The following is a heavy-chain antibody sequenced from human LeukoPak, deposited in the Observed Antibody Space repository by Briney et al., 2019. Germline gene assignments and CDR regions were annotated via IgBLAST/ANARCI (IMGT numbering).Heavy chain of an antibody. V-gene: IGHV3-11*04. CDR3: AKAHDCSGGSCYDDYFDY. J-gene: IGHJ4*02. CDR2: ISSSGSTI. CDR1: GFTFSDYY. D-gene: IGHD2-15*01. Sequence: GGSLRLSCAASGFTFSDYYMSWIRQAPGKGLEWVSYISSSGSTIYYADSVKGRFTISRDNAKNSLYLQMNSLRAEDTAVYYCAKAHDCSGGSCYDDYFDYWGQGTLVTVSS.